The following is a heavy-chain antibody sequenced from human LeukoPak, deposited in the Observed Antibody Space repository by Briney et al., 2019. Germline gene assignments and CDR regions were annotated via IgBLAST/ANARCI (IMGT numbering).Heavy chain of an antibody. CDR1: GFTFSSYG. Sequence: GGSLRLSCAASGFTFSSYGMHWVRQAPGRGLEWVAVISYDGSNKYYADSVKGRFTIPRDNSKNTLYLQMNSLRAEDTAVYYCANGNYFDLPNWFDPWGQGTLVTVSS. V-gene: IGHV3-30*18. J-gene: IGHJ5*02. CDR3: ANGNYFDLPNWFDP. CDR2: ISYDGSNK. D-gene: IGHD2/OR15-2a*01.